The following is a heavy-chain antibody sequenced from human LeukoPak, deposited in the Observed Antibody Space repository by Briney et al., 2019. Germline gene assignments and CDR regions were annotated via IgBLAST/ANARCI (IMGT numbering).Heavy chain of an antibody. Sequence: SETLSLTCTVSGGSISSYYWSWIRQPPGKGLEWIGYIYYSGSTNYNPSLKSRVTISVDTSKNQFSLKLSSVTAADTAVYYCARSPGYSSSWYEEGYFDYWGQRTLVTVSS. CDR1: GGSISSYY. D-gene: IGHD6-13*01. CDR3: ARSPGYSSSWYEEGYFDY. J-gene: IGHJ4*02. V-gene: IGHV4-59*01. CDR2: IYYSGST.